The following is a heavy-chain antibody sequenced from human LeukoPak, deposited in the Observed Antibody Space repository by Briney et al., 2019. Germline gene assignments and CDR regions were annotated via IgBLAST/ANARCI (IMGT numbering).Heavy chain of an antibody. V-gene: IGHV4-59*08. CDR2: VFYSGST. CDR1: GGSISSYY. J-gene: IGHJ4*02. Sequence: SETLSLTCTVSGGSISSYYWSWIRQPPGKGLEWIGYVFYSGSTNYNPSLKSRVTISVDTSKNQVSLKLRSVTAADTAVYYCARTNPSFDYWGQGTLVTVSS. CDR3: ARTNPSFDY.